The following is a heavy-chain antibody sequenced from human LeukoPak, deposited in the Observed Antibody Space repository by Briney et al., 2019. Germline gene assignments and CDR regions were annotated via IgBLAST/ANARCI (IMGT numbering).Heavy chain of an antibody. CDR2: ISPNSGGT. V-gene: IGHV1-2*02. CDR3: ARGGIEDSGYDINWFDP. Sequence: ASVKVSCKASGYTFTGYYMHWVRQAPGQGLEWMGWISPNSGGTNYAQKFQGRVTMTRDTSISTAYMELSRLRSDDTAVYYCARGGIEDSGYDINWFDPWGQGTLVTVSS. J-gene: IGHJ5*02. D-gene: IGHD5-12*01. CDR1: GYTFTGYY.